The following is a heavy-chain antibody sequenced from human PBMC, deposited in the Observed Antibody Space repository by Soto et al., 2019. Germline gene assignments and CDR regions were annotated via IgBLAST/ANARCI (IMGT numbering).Heavy chain of an antibody. CDR2: IWYDGSNK. D-gene: IGHD3-16*02. CDR1: GFTFSTSG. CDR3: AKSRVFIGAIVTLLDS. J-gene: IGHJ4*02. V-gene: IGHV3-30*02. Sequence: PGGSXRLSCAASGFTFSTSGMHWVRQAPGKGLEWVAIIWYDGSNKYYADSVKGRFTISRGNSENTLYLQMNGLRADDTALYFCAKSRVFIGAIVTLLDSWGQGTQVTVSS.